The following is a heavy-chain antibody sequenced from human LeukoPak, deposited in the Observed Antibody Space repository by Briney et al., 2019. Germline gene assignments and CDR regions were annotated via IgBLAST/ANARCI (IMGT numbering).Heavy chain of an antibody. CDR1: GGSFSTYY. Sequence: PSETLSLTCAVYGGSFSTYYWSWVRQPPGKGLEWIGEINHSGSTNYNPSLKSRVTISANTSKGQFSLKLTSVTAADTAVYYCSSRGDWGQGTLVTVSS. CDR2: INHSGST. J-gene: IGHJ4*02. V-gene: IGHV4-34*01. CDR3: SSRGD.